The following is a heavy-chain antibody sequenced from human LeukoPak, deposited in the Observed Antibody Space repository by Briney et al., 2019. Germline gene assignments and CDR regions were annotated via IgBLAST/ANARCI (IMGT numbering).Heavy chain of an antibody. D-gene: IGHD1-26*01. CDR2: IKSKTDGETT. J-gene: IGHJ4*02. CDR1: GFTFSSAW. CDR3: TTDLRWELAPSDY. V-gene: IGHV3-15*01. Sequence: GGSLRLPCAASGFTFSSAWMSWVRQAPGKGLEWVGRIKSKTDGETTDYAAPVKGRFTISRDDSENTLYLQMNSLRSEDTAVYYCTTDLRWELAPSDYWGQGTLVTVSS.